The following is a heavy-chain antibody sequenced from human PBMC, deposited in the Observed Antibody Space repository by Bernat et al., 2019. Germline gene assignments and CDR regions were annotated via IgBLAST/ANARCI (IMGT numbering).Heavy chain of an antibody. D-gene: IGHD3-22*01. CDR3: AQTRNYDSSGYYDAEYFQH. Sequence: QVQLVQSGAEVKKPGSSVKVSCKASGGTFSSYAISWVRQAPGQGLEWMGRIIPILGIANYAQKFQGRVTITADKSTSTAYMELSSLRSEDTAVYYCAQTRNYDSSGYYDAEYFQHWGQGILVTVSS. V-gene: IGHV1-69*04. J-gene: IGHJ1*01. CDR1: GGTFSSYA. CDR2: IIPILGIA.